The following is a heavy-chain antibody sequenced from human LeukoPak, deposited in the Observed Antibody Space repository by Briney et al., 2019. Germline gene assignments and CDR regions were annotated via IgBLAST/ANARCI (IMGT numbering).Heavy chain of an antibody. V-gene: IGHV1-24*01. D-gene: IGHD2-15*01. CDR2: FDPEDGET. CDR3: ATAIDRHCSDGSCYISPFDY. Sequence: GASVKVSCKVSGYTLTELSMHWVRQAPGKGLEWMGGFDPEDGETIYAQKFQGRVTMTEDTSTDTAYMELSSLRSEDTAVYYCATAIDRHCSDGSCYISPFDYWGQGTLVTVSS. J-gene: IGHJ4*02. CDR1: GYTLTELS.